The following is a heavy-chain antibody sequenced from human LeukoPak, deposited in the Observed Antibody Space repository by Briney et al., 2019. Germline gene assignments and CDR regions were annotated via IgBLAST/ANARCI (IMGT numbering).Heavy chain of an antibody. CDR1: GFTVSSDL. CDR2: IYSDCTK. CDR3: ARDRVGDGYNAFDY. D-gene: IGHD5-24*01. J-gene: IGHJ4*01. Sequence: GGSLRLSCAASGFTVSSDLMSWVRPAPGKGRGWGSVIYSDCTKYYADSVKGTFTISKNTSKITLYLQINSLTAEDTAVYYCARDRVGDGYNAFDYWGQGTLVTVSS. V-gene: IGHV3-66*01.